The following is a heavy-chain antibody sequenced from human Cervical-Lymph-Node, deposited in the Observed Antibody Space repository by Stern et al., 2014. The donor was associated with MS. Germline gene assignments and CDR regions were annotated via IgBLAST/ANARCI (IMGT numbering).Heavy chain of an antibody. J-gene: IGHJ6*02. CDR3: AAEGEYIRSGIYHYTGMDV. CDR2: IVGDRADT. D-gene: IGHD3-10*01. Sequence: QLVQSGPEVKRPGTSVRVSCKASGFTFLSSAMQWVRQARGQPLAWIGFIVGDRADTRYAQKFHDRVTISRDMSTSTVNMELSSLRSEDTAVYYCAAEGEYIRSGIYHYTGMDVWGQGTTVTVSS. V-gene: IGHV1-58*02. CDR1: GFTFLSSA.